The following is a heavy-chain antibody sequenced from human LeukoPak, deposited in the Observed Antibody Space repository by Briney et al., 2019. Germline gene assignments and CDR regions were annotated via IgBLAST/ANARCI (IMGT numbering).Heavy chain of an antibody. CDR2: IIPILGTA. V-gene: IGHV1-69*13. D-gene: IGHD6-6*01. Sequence: ASVKVSCKASGGTFSSYAISWVRQAPGQGLEWMGGIIPILGTANYAQKFQGRVTITADESTSTAYMELSSLRSEDTAVYYCARAGIAARYYYYYMDVWGKGTTVTVSS. CDR1: GGTFSSYA. J-gene: IGHJ6*03. CDR3: ARAGIAARYYYYYMDV.